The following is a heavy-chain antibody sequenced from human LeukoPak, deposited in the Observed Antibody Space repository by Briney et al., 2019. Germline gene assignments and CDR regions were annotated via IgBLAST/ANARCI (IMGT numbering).Heavy chain of an antibody. Sequence: ASVKLSCKASGYTFTSYGITWVRQAPGQGLEWMGWLSTKKGNIHYAQKVQGRVTMTTDTCTSIAYMELRSLTFDDTAVYYCARGAYGESSFDYWGQGTL. V-gene: IGHV1-18*01. J-gene: IGHJ4*02. D-gene: IGHD4-17*01. CDR1: GYTFTSYG. CDR2: LSTKKGNI. CDR3: ARGAYGESSFDY.